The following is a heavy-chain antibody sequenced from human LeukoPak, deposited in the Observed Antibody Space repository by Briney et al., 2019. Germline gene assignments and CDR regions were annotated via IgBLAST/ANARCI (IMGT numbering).Heavy chain of an antibody. CDR1: GFTFSSYE. Sequence: PGGSLRLSCAPSGFTFSSYEINWVRQAPGKGLEWVSYISNSGSIICYADSVKGRFTISRDNAKNSLYLQMNCLRAEDTAVYYCARRGYYFDYWGQGTLVTVSS. V-gene: IGHV3-48*03. CDR3: ARRGYYFDY. CDR2: ISNSGSII. J-gene: IGHJ4*02.